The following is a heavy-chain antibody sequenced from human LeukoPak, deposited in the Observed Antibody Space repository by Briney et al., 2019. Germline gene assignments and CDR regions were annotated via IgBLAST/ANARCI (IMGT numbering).Heavy chain of an antibody. CDR2: ISSSSSYI. J-gene: IGHJ4*02. CDR3: ARDWVHYYGSGSFH. CDR1: GFTFSSYS. D-gene: IGHD3-10*01. Sequence: GGSLRLSCAASGFTFSSYSMNWVRQAPGKGLEWVSSISSSSSYIYYADSVKGRFTISRDNAKNSLYLQMNSLRAEDTAAYYCARDWVHYYGSGSFHWGQGTLVTVSS. V-gene: IGHV3-21*01.